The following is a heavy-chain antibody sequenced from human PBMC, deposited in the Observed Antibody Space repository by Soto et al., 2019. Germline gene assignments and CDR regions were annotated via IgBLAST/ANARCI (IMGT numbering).Heavy chain of an antibody. CDR1: GFTFSSYG. CDR3: AKVTDEQWLVHPLYYYGMDV. Sequence: GGSLRLSCAASGFTFSSYGMHWVRQAPGKGLEWVAVISYDGSNKYYADSVKGRFTISRDNSKNTLYLQMNSLRAEDTAVYYCAKVTDEQWLVHPLYYYGMDVWGQGTTVTVSS. D-gene: IGHD6-19*01. J-gene: IGHJ6*02. V-gene: IGHV3-30*18. CDR2: ISYDGSNK.